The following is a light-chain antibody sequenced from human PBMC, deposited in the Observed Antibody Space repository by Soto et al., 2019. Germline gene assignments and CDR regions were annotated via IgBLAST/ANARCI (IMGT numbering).Light chain of an antibody. CDR1: QSVSSSY. CDR2: GAS. V-gene: IGKV3-20*01. CDR3: QQYSSQPCLT. Sequence: EIVLTQSPGTLFLSPGERATLSCRASQSVSSSYLAWYQQKPGQAPRLLIYGASSRATSIPDRFSGSGTWTDFTITISRLEHEDFSVYYCQQYSSQPCLTFGQGTRLEIK. J-gene: IGKJ5*01.